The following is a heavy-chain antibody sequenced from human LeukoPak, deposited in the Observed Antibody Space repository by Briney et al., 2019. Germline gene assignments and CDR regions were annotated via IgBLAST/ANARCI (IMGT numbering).Heavy chain of an antibody. CDR2: IYSGGST. Sequence: GGSLRLSCAAAGFTVSSNYMSWVRQAPGKGLEWVSVIYSGGSTYYADSVKGRFTISRDNSKNTLYLQMNSLRAEDTAVYYCARLDSGSLDYWGQGTLVTVSS. CDR3: ARLDSGSLDY. CDR1: GFTVSSNY. J-gene: IGHJ4*02. D-gene: IGHD1-26*01. V-gene: IGHV3-66*02.